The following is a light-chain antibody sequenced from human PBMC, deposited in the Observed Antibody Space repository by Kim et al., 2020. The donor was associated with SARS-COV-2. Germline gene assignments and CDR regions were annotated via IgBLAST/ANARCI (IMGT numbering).Light chain of an antibody. Sequence: KTVTIACTRSSGSNASNYVQWYQQHPGSAPTTVIYEDNQRPSGVPVRFSGSIDSSSNSASLTISGLKTEDEADYYCQSYDSSNRWVFGGGTQLTVL. CDR2: EDN. CDR1: SGSNASNY. V-gene: IGLV6-57*03. CDR3: QSYDSSNRWV. J-gene: IGLJ3*02.